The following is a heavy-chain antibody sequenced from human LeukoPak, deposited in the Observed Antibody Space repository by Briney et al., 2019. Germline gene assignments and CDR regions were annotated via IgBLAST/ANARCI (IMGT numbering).Heavy chain of an antibody. D-gene: IGHD3-22*01. Sequence: ASVKVSCKASGYTFTNYGISWVRQAPGQGLEWMGWISAYNGNTNYAQKLQGRVTMTTDTSTSTAYMELRSLRSDDTAVYYCARPLRSEVGYYDSSGYYYDWFDPWGQGTLVTASS. CDR1: GYTFTNYG. V-gene: IGHV1-18*01. J-gene: IGHJ5*02. CDR2: ISAYNGNT. CDR3: ARPLRSEVGYYDSSGYYYDWFDP.